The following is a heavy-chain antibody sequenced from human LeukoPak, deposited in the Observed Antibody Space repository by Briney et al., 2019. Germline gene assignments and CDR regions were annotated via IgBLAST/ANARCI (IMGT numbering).Heavy chain of an antibody. Sequence: GGSLRLSCEASGFTFGSYGMSWVRQAPGKGLECVAALSGGGGSPYYSDSVKGRFTISRDNSKNTLYLQMDSLRAEDTAVYYCAKGTDYYESAGYDYWSQGNLVTVSS. CDR3: AKGTDYYESAGYDY. J-gene: IGHJ4*02. V-gene: IGHV3-23*01. CDR2: LSGGGGSP. CDR1: GFTFGSYG. D-gene: IGHD3-22*01.